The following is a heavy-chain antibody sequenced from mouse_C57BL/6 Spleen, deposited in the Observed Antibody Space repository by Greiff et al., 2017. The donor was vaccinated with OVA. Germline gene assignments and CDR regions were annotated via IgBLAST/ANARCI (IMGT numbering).Heavy chain of an antibody. V-gene: IGHV2-6*03. J-gene: IGHJ3*01. Sequence: VQRVESGPGLAAPSQSLSITCTVSGFSLTSYGVHWVRQPPGKGLEWLVVIWSDGSTTYNSAPKSRLSISKDNSKSQVCLKINGLQTDDTAMYYCASDLYDRFAYWGQGTLVTVSA. CDR3: ASDLYDRFAY. CDR1: GFSLTSYG. D-gene: IGHD2-12*01. CDR2: IWSDGST.